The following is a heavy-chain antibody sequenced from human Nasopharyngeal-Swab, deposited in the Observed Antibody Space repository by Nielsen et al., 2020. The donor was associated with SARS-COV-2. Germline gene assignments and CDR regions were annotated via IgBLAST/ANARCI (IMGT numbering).Heavy chain of an antibody. CDR1: GFTFSSYA. CDR3: ATCSSRPGHDFWSGYQSTFDY. V-gene: IGHV3-30*04. CDR2: MSYDGSNK. J-gene: IGHJ4*02. Sequence: GESLKISCAASGFTFSSYAMHWVRQAPGKGLEWVALMSYDGSNKYFADSVKGRFTISRDNSKNTLYLQMNSLRPEDTAVYYCATCSSRPGHDFWSGYQSTFDYWGQGTLVTVSS. D-gene: IGHD3-3*01.